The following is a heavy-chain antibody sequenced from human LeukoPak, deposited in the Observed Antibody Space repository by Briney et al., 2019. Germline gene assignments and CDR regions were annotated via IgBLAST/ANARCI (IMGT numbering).Heavy chain of an antibody. CDR2: IHYSGSA. CDR1: AASISDSDYY. Sequence: SETLSLTCTVSAASISDSDYYWGWIRQAPGKALEWIGNIHYSGSAYYNPSLESRVTLDVDTSQNQASLRLTSVTAADTAVYFCARSYCTGSTCPRRWFDPWGQGTLVTVSS. D-gene: IGHD2-8*02. J-gene: IGHJ5*02. V-gene: IGHV4-39*01. CDR3: ARSYCTGSTCPRRWFDP.